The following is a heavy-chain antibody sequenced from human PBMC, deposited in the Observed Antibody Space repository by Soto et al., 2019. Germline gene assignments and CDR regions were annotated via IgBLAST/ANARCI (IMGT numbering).Heavy chain of an antibody. CDR2: IDPSDSYT. D-gene: IGHD6-19*01. CDR3: ARRVAVAGTTTIRGHYYYYYGLDV. CDR1: GYSFTSYW. J-gene: IGHJ6*02. Sequence: GESLKISCKGSGYSFTSYWISWVRQMPGKGLEWMGRIDPSDSYTNYSPSFQGHVTISADKSISTAYLQWSSLKASDTAMYYCARRVAVAGTTTIRGHYYYYYGLDVWGQGTTVTVSS. V-gene: IGHV5-10-1*01.